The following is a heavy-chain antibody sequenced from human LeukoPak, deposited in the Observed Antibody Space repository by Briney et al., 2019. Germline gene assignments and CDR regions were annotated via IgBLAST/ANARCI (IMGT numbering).Heavy chain of an antibody. CDR3: ARDTIYCGGDCSGWEVEPNAFDI. D-gene: IGHD2-21*02. V-gene: IGHV1-18*01. CDR1: GYTFTSYG. J-gene: IGHJ3*02. Sequence: ASVKVSCKASGYTFTSYGISWVRQAPGQGLEWMGWISAYNGNTNYAQKLQGRVTMTTDTSTSTAYMELRSLRSDDTAVYYCARDTIYCGGDCSGWEVEPNAFDIWGQGTMVTVSS. CDR2: ISAYNGNT.